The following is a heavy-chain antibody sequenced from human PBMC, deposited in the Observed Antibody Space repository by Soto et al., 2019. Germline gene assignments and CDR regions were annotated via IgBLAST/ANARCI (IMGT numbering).Heavy chain of an antibody. CDR2: IISSSSYI. D-gene: IGHD2-15*01. Sequence: PXGXLSLSFAASGVXFSCYILDWVRHASGNGLELVSSIISSSSYIYYADSVKGRFTISRGNHKNSLYLQMNSMRAEDKAGYCCAREVGAATCLDYWGQGTLGTVSS. CDR1: GVXFSCYI. CDR3: AREVGAATCLDY. V-gene: IGHV3-21*01. J-gene: IGHJ4*02.